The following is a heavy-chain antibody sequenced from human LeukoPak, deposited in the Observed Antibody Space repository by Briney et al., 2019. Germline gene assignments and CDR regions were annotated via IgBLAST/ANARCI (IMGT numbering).Heavy chain of an antibody. J-gene: IGHJ4*02. Sequence: PGGSLRLSCAASGFTFNNYWMSWVRQSAGKGLEWLANINQEGSEKIYVDSVKGRFTISRDNAKNSLYLQMNSLRVEDTAVYYCARHYSSSWFGYWGQGTPVTVSS. V-gene: IGHV3-7*01. CDR1: GFTFNNYW. CDR2: INQEGSEK. CDR3: ARHYSSSWFGY. D-gene: IGHD6-13*01.